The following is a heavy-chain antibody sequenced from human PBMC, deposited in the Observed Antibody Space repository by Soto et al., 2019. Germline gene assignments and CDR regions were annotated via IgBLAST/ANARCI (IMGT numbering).Heavy chain of an antibody. V-gene: IGHV4-39*01. Sequence: QLQLQESGPRLVKPSETLSLTCSVSGGSISSSSYSWGWIRQPPGKGLEWIGTIYYSGSTHYNPSLEGRVPISADPPNTQLSRRLSSGTAADTAVYYCGRQPGHCGSTTCFGYYSVDVWGQGTTVTVS. D-gene: IGHD2-2*01. CDR1: GGSISSSSYS. CDR3: GRQPGHCGSTTCFGYYSVDV. CDR2: IYYSGST. J-gene: IGHJ6*02.